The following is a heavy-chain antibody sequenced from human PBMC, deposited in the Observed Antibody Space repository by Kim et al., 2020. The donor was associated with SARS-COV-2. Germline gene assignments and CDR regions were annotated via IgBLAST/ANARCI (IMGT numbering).Heavy chain of an antibody. D-gene: IGHD3-22*01. V-gene: IGHV4-59*01. J-gene: IGHJ4*02. CDR1: GGSISSYY. CDR3: AATNHYYDSSH. Sequence: SETLSLTCTVSGGSISSYYWSWIRQPPGKGLEWIGYIYYSGSTNYNPSLKSRVTISVDTSKNQFSLKLSSVTAADTAVYYCAATNHYYDSSHWGQGTLGTVSS. CDR2: IYYSGST.